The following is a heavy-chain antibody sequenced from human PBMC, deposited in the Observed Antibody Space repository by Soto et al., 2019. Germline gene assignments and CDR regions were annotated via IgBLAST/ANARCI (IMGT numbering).Heavy chain of an antibody. D-gene: IGHD3-3*01. J-gene: IGHJ4*02. CDR1: GDSVSSVGFH. CDR3: ARAPVGLDTISYFDY. V-gene: IGHV4-30-4*01. CDR2: IYNGGST. Sequence: QVQLQESGPGLVKPSETLSLTCTVSGDSVSSVGFHWAWLRRPPGEGLEWIGYIYNGGSTYYRPSLESRMHMSLDATRKNYSLRLTSATAADTAVYFCARAPVGLDTISYFDYWGQGKLVTVSS.